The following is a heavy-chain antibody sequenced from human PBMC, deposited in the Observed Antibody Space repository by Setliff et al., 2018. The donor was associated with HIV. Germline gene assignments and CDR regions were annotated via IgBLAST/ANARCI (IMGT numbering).Heavy chain of an antibody. CDR2: INPHSGVT. D-gene: IGHD3-10*01. CDR3: AKDSDFGGTTNWFDP. CDR1: GYSFINHA. J-gene: IGHJ5*02. V-gene: IGHV1-2*06. Sequence: GASVKVSCKASGYSFINHAMHWVRQAPGQGLEWMGRINPHSGVTNYAQKFQGRVTMTRDTSIATAYMDLSRLTSDDTAVYYCAKDSDFGGTTNWFDPWGQGTLVTVSS.